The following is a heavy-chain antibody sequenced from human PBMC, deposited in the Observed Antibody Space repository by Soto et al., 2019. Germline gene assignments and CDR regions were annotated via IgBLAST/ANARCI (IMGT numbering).Heavy chain of an antibody. CDR1: GYTFINYA. CDR3: ARGDGPGSWLIDY. CDR2: INVGNSNI. D-gene: IGHD3-10*01. Sequence: ASVKVSCKASGYTFINYAMHWVRQAPGQRLEWMGCINVGNSNIQYSQKFQGRVSISRDTSANTVYMELSSLTSVDTATYYCARGDGPGSWLIDYWGQGALVTVSS. V-gene: IGHV1-3*01. J-gene: IGHJ4*02.